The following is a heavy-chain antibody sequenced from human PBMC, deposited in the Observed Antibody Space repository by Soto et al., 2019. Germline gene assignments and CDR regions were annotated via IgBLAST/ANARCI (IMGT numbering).Heavy chain of an antibody. CDR2: ISYDGTDE. J-gene: IGHJ4*02. V-gene: IGHV3-30*18. Sequence: QVQLVESGGGVVQPGRSLRLSCAASGFSFSSYGMHWVRQAPGKGLEWVAMISYDGTDEYYADSVKGRCTISRDNSKNAVLVQMNSLRAQDTAVFYCAQHETDWNHHFDYWGQGTLVTVSS. CDR3: AQHETDWNHHFDY. CDR1: GFSFSSYG. D-gene: IGHD1-1*01.